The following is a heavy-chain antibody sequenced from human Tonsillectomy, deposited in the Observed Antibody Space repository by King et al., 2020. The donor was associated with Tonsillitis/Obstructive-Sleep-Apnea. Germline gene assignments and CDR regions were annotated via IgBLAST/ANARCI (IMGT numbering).Heavy chain of an antibody. J-gene: IGHJ5*02. Sequence: QLVQSGAEVKKPGASVKVSCKASGYTFTSYYMHWVRQAPGQGLEWMGIINPSGGSTSYAQKFQGRVTMTRDTSTSTVYMELSSLRSEDTAVYYCARGNWSSSTSSRFTNWFDPWGQRDLVTVSS. CDR1: GYTFTSYY. CDR3: ARGNWSSSTSSRFTNWFDP. V-gene: IGHV1-46*01. D-gene: IGHD2-2*01. CDR2: INPSGGST.